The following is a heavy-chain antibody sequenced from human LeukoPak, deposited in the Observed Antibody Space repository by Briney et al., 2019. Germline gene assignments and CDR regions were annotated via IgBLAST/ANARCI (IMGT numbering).Heavy chain of an antibody. CDR3: ARGSWFDP. CDR1: GFTFSSYA. CDR2: ISYDGSNK. V-gene: IGHV3-30*04. J-gene: IGHJ5*02. Sequence: PGGSLRLSCAASGFTFSSYAMHWVRQAPGKGLEWVAVISYDGSNKYYADSVKGRFTISRDNAKNSLYLQMNSLRAEDTAVYYCARGSWFDPWGQGTLVTVSS.